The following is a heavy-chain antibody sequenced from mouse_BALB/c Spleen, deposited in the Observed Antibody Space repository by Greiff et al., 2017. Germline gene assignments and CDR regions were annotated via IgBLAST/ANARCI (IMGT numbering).Heavy chain of an antibody. V-gene: IGHV5-9-4*01. CDR1: GFTFSSYA. CDR3: ARGELGLLAMDY. CDR2: ISSGGSYT. D-gene: IGHD4-1*01. J-gene: IGHJ4*01. Sequence: DVQLVESGGGLVKPGGSLKLSCAASGFTFSSYAMSWVRQSPEKRLEWVAEISSGGSYTYYPDTVTGRFTISRDNAKNTLYLEMSSLRSEDTAMYYCARGELGLLAMDYWGQGTSVTVSS.